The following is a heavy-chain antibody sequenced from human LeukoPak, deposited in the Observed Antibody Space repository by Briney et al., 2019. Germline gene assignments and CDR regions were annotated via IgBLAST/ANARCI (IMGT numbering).Heavy chain of an antibody. Sequence: GASVKVSCKASGGTFSSYAISWVRQAPGQGLEWMGWINPNSGGTNYAQKFQGWVTMTRDTSISTAYMELSRLRSDDTAVYYCARVVGAPFGGMDVWGQGTTVTVSS. CDR2: INPNSGGT. J-gene: IGHJ6*02. V-gene: IGHV1-2*04. CDR1: GGTFSSYA. D-gene: IGHD1-26*01. CDR3: ARVVGAPFGGMDV.